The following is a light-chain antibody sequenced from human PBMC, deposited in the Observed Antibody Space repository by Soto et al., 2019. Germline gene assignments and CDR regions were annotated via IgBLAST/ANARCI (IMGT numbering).Light chain of an antibody. Sequence: QSVLTQPPSASGTPGQRVTISCSGSSSNIGSKTVNWYHQLPGTAPKLLIYSNTQRPSGVPDRFSGSKSGTSASLAISGLQSEDEADSYCSAWNDSLNGVVFGGGTKLTVL. CDR2: SNT. CDR1: SSNIGSKT. V-gene: IGLV1-44*01. CDR3: SAWNDSLNGVV. J-gene: IGLJ2*01.